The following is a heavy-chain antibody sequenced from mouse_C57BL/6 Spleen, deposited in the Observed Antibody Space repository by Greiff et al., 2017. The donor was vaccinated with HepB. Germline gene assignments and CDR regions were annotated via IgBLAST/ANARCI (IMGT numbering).Heavy chain of an antibody. J-gene: IGHJ4*01. D-gene: IGHD4-1*01. V-gene: IGHV5-17*01. Sequence: EVKVVESGGGLVKPGGSLKLSCAASGFTFSDYGMHWVRQAPEKGLEWVAYISSGSSTIYYADTVKGRFTISRDNAKNTLFLQMTSLRSEDTAMYYCARELALYAMDYWGQGTSVTVSS. CDR3: ARELALYAMDY. CDR2: ISSGSSTI. CDR1: GFTFSDYG.